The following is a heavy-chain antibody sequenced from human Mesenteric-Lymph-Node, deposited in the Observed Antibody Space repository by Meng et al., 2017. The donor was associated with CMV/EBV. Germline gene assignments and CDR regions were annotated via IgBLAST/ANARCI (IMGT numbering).Heavy chain of an antibody. V-gene: IGHV3-23*01. CDR2: ISGSGGST. D-gene: IGHD3-22*01. CDR3: ATDLYYDSSGYVY. J-gene: IGHJ4*02. Sequence: AASGFTFSDYAMSWVRQAPGKRLEWVSAISGSGGSTYYADSVKGRFTISRDNSKNTLYLQMNSLRAEDTAVYYCATDLYYDSSGYVYWGQGTLVTVSS. CDR1: GFTFSDYA.